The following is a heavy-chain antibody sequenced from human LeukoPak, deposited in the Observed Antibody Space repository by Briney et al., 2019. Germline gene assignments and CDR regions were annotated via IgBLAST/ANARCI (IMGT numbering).Heavy chain of an antibody. V-gene: IGHV1-18*01. CDR3: ARDPKITFGGVSGDFDP. J-gene: IGHJ5*02. CDR2: ISAYNGNT. Sequence: ASVKVSCKASGYTFTSYGISWVRQAPGQGLEWMGWISAYNGNTNYAQKLQDRVTMTTDTSTSTAYMELRSLRSDDTAVYYCARDPKITFGGVSGDFDPWGQGTLVTVSS. D-gene: IGHD3-16*01. CDR1: GYTFTSYG.